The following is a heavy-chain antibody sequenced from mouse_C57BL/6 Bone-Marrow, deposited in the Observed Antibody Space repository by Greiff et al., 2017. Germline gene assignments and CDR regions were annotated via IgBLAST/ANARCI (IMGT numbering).Heavy chain of an antibody. CDR1: GYTFTSYG. J-gene: IGHJ2*01. CDR2: IYPRSGNT. Sequence: VQLQQSGAELVRPGASVKLSCKASGYTFTSYGISWVKQRTGQGLEWIGEIYPRSGNTYYTDKLKGKATLAADKANSTAYMEIRSLRSEDTAIYFCARHYENEDDYWGQGTTLTVSS. D-gene: IGHD2-4*01. CDR3: ARHYENEDDY. V-gene: IGHV1-81*01.